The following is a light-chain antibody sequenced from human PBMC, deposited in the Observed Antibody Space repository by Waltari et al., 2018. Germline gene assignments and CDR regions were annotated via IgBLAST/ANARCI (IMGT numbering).Light chain of an antibody. J-gene: IGLJ1*01. CDR3: GSFMTGSTYI. Sequence: QSALPQPPSVSKSLGQSVTIPCTGTSSDIGSYNGFSGYQKYSGTAPGLLIYEVSKLPSGVSDRFSGSKSGNTASLTISGLQAEDEADYFCGSFMTGSTYIFGSGTRLTVL. CDR2: EVS. CDR1: SSDIGSYNG. V-gene: IGLV2-18*02.